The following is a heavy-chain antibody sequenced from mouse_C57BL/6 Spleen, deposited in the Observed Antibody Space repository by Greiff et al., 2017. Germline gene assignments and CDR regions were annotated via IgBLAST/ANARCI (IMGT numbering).Heavy chain of an antibody. CDR1: GYTFTSYW. V-gene: IGHV1-69*01. CDR2: IDPSDSYT. D-gene: IGHD4-1*01. Sequence: QVQLQQPGAELVMPGASVKLSCKASGYTFTSYWMHWVKQRPGQGLEWIGEIDPSDSYTNYNQKFKGKSTLTVDKSSSTAYMQLSSLTSEDSAVYYGARAGGLGAMDYWGQGTSVTVSS. J-gene: IGHJ4*01. CDR3: ARAGGLGAMDY.